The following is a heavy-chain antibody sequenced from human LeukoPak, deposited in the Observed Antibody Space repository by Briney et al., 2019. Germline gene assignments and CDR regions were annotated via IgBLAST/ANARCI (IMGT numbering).Heavy chain of an antibody. CDR1: GFTFTNYW. CDR3: AKVRTAMEY. D-gene: IGHD5-18*01. Sequence: GGSLRLSCAASGFTFTNYWMSWVRQTPGKGLEWVANIDHAGSEKYYVDSLKGRFTISRDNAKDSLSLQMNSLRAEDTAVYYCAKVRTAMEYWGQGTLVTVSS. V-gene: IGHV3-7*03. J-gene: IGHJ4*02. CDR2: IDHAGSEK.